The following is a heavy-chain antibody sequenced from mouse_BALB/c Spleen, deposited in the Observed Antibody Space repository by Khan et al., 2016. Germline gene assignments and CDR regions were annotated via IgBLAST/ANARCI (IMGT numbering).Heavy chain of an antibody. CDR3: AGDYYGYWYFDV. D-gene: IGHD1-1*01. CDR1: GFPITSGYY. CDR2: ITHSGEA. J-gene: IGHJ1*01. V-gene: IGHV12-3*02. Sequence: VQLQESGPGLVKPSQSLFLACSITGFPITSGYYWIWIRQSPGKPLEWMGYITHSGEAFYNPSLQSPISITRETSKNTFFLQLNSVTTEDTAMYYCAGDYYGYWYFDVWWAGTTVTVSS.